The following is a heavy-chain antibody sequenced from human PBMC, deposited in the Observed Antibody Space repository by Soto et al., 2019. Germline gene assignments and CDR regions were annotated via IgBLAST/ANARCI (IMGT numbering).Heavy chain of an antibody. CDR2: ISGRASAT. CDR1: GFSFSNYA. Sequence: PGGSLRLSCAPSGFSFSNYAMSWVRQAPGKGLEWVSLISGRASATHYADSGKGRFTISRDNSERTVCLQRNSLRAKDTAVYYCPSRMANTVFGVHTFFDFWGRGTLVTVSS. D-gene: IGHD3-3*01. J-gene: IGHJ4*02. V-gene: IGHV3-23*01. CDR3: PSRMANTVFGVHTFFDF.